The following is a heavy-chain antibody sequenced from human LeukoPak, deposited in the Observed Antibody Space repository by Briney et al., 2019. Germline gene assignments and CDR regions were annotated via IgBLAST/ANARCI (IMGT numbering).Heavy chain of an antibody. CDR2: IWYDGNNK. Sequence: GGSLRLSCEASGFAFSSYGMHWVRQAPGKGLEWVAVIWYDGNNKYYADSVKGRFTISRDNSKNTLYLQMNSLRAEDTAVYYCARDDYGDYFYFDYWGQGTLVTASS. D-gene: IGHD4-17*01. CDR1: GFAFSSYG. CDR3: ARDDYGDYFYFDY. V-gene: IGHV3-33*01. J-gene: IGHJ4*02.